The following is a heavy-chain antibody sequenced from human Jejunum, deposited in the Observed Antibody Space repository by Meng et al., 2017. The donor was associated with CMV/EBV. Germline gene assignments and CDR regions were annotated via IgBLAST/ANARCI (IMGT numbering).Heavy chain of an antibody. CDR1: YSDYY. V-gene: IGHV3-11*01. Sequence: YSDYYMSWIRKAPGKGLEWLSSISSSGQTIDYADSVKGRFTISRDNAKNSVHLQINNLRAEDTAVYYCARDDGSGEYRMISYGMDVWGQGTTVTVSS. D-gene: IGHD2-2*02. J-gene: IGHJ6*02. CDR2: ISSSGQTI. CDR3: ARDDGSGEYRMISYGMDV.